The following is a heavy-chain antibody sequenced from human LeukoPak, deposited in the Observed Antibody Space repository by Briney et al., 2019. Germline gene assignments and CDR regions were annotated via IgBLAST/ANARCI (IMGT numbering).Heavy chain of an antibody. V-gene: IGHV3-23*01. CDR1: GFTFTTYA. CDR2: ISNSGGNT. J-gene: IGHJ4*02. D-gene: IGHD3-10*01. CDR3: ARATAEYYYGSGSYYKTYYFDY. Sequence: GGSLRLSCAASGFTFTTYAMTWVRQAPGKGLEWVSAISNSGGNTYYADSVKGRFTISRDNSKNTLYLQMNSLRAEDTAVYYCARATAEYYYGSGSYYKTYYFDYWGQGTLVTVSS.